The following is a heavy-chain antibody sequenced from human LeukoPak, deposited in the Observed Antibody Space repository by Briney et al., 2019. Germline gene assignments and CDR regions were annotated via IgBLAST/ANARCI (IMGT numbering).Heavy chain of an antibody. Sequence: SETLSLTCIVSGASMNYYYWSWIRQPAGKGLEWIGRIYTSGSTNYNPSLKSRVTMSVDTSKNQFSLKLSSVTAADTAVYYCARAFPADYYYYMDVWGKGTTVTVSS. J-gene: IGHJ6*03. CDR3: ARAFPADYYYYMDV. CDR1: GASMNYYY. CDR2: IYTSGST. V-gene: IGHV4-4*07. D-gene: IGHD2-2*01.